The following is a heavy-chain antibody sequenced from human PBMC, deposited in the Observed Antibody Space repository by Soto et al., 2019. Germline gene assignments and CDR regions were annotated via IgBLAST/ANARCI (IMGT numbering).Heavy chain of an antibody. Sequence: SETLSLTCAVYGGSLSGYYWSWIRQPPGKGLEWIGEINHSGSTNYNPSLKSRVTISVDTSKNQFSLKLSSVTAADTAVYYCARGGIVVVPAAIRRGWFDPWGQGTLVTVSS. CDR1: GGSLSGYY. CDR2: INHSGST. D-gene: IGHD2-2*01. CDR3: ARGGIVVVPAAIRRGWFDP. V-gene: IGHV4-34*01. J-gene: IGHJ5*02.